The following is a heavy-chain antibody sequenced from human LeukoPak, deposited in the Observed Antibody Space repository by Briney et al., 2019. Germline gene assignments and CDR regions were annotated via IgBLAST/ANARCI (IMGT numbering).Heavy chain of an antibody. CDR2: IWHDASNK. CDR1: GFTFSSFG. Sequence: GGSLRLSCAASGFTFSSFGMHWVRQAPGKGLEWVAVIWHDASNKYYADSVKGRFTISRDNSKNTLYLHMNSLRDDDTAVYYCVRGVGVSRFNYLDPWGQGTLVIVSS. J-gene: IGHJ5*02. CDR3: VRGVGVSRFNYLDP. D-gene: IGHD1-7*01. V-gene: IGHV3-33*08.